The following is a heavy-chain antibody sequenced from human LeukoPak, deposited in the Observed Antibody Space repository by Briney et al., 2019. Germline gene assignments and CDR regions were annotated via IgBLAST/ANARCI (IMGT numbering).Heavy chain of an antibody. CDR1: GGSISSGDYY. D-gene: IGHD6-6*01. J-gene: IGHJ4*02. CDR3: ARQELVRGHFDY. Sequence: LQTLSLTCSVSGGSISSGDYYWSWIRQPPGNGLEWIGYIYYSGSTNYNPSLKSRVTISVDTSKNEFSLKLSSVTAADTAVYYCARQELVRGHFDYWGQGTLVSVSS. CDR2: IYYSGST. V-gene: IGHV4-30-4*01.